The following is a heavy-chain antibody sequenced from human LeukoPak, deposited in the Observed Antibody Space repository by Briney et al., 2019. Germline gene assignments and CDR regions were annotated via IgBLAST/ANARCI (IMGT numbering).Heavy chain of an antibody. V-gene: IGHV1-46*01. CDR1: GYTFTSYY. D-gene: IGHD3-10*01. J-gene: IGHJ3*02. CDR3: ARDRPFNRELLLPDAFDI. CDR2: INPSGGST. Sequence: ASVKVSCKASGYTFTSYYMHWVRQAPGQGLEWVGIINPSGGSTSYAQKFQGRVTMTRDTSTSTVYMELSSLRSEDTAVYYCARDRPFNRELLLPDAFDIWGQGTMVTVSS.